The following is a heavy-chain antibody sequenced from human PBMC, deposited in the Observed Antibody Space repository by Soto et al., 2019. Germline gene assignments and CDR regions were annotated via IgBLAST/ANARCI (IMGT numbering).Heavy chain of an antibody. CDR1: GFTFSSYG. Sequence: QVQLVESGGGVVQPGRSLRLSCAASGFTFSSYGMHWVRQAPGKGLEWVAVISYDGSNKYYADSVKGRFTISRDNSKNTLYLQMNSLRAEDTAVYYCARAPMIVVVMPFDYWGQGTLVTVSS. J-gene: IGHJ4*02. V-gene: IGHV3-30*03. D-gene: IGHD3-22*01. CDR3: ARAPMIVVVMPFDY. CDR2: ISYDGSNK.